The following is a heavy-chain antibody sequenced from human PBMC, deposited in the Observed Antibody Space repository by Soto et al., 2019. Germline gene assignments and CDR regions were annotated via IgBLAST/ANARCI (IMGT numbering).Heavy chain of an antibody. V-gene: IGHV4-59*01. CDR2: IYYSGST. Sequence: SETLSLTCTVSVGSISSYYWSWILQPPGKGLEWIGYIYYSGSTNYNPSLKSRVTISVDTSKNQFSLKLSSVTAADTAVYYCARLYSYYYCVEVWGKGTTVTVSS. CDR3: ARLYSYYYCVEV. J-gene: IGHJ6*03. D-gene: IGHD2-21*01. CDR1: VGSISSYY.